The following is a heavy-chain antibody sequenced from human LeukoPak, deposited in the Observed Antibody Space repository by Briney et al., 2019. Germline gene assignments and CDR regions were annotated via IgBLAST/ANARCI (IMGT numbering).Heavy chain of an antibody. J-gene: IGHJ4*02. D-gene: IGHD5/OR15-5a*01. CDR3: AKNLDVVSTGTFDY. Sequence: GGSLRLSCAASRFTFSSYSMNWVRQAPGKGLEWVSSISSSSYYIYYADSLKGRFTISRDNAKNSLYLQMNSLRAEDTAVYYCAKNLDVVSTGTFDYWGQGTLVTVSS. V-gene: IGHV3-21*01. CDR1: RFTFSSYS. CDR2: ISSSSYYI.